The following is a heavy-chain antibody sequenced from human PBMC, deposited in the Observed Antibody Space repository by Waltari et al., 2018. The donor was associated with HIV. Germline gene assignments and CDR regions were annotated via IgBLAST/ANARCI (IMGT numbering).Heavy chain of an antibody. J-gene: IGHJ5*02. CDR1: GYSSSRYA. CDR3: AKHHCYSTTCSSIGTWFDP. D-gene: IGHD6-13*01. CDR2: VSRYKV. Sequence: QAQLAKSAADVKEPEASVKVYCTAAGYSSSRYANTWVRQAPGQGLEWMGWVSRYKVKDAQNVQGRVTMTAEASTSTVYMELRSLRSDDTAVYYCAKHHCYSTTCSSIGTWFDPWGQGTLVTVSS. V-gene: IGHV1-18*01.